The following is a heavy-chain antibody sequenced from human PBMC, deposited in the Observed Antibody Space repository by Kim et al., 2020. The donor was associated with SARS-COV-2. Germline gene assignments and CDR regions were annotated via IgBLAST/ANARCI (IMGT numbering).Heavy chain of an antibody. Sequence: SVKVSCKASGGTFSSYAISWVRQAPGQGLEWMGGIIPIFGTANYAQKFQGRVTITADESTSTAYMELSSLRSEDTAVYYCARGGFRRFGELFPWGQGTLVTVSS. V-gene: IGHV1-69*13. CDR3: ARGGFRRFGELFP. CDR2: IIPIFGTA. D-gene: IGHD3-10*01. J-gene: IGHJ5*02. CDR1: GGTFSSYA.